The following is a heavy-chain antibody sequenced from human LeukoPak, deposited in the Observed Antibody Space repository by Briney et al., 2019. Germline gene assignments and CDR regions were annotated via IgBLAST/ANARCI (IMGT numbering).Heavy chain of an antibody. CDR2: ISYDGSNK. Sequence: GGSLRLSCAASGFTFSSYAMHWVRQAPGKGLEWVAVISYDGSNKYYADSVKGRFTISRDNSKNTLYLQMNSLRAEDTAVYYCAQRIAVAGTGFDYWGQGTLVTVSS. J-gene: IGHJ4*02. CDR3: AQRIAVAGTGFDY. D-gene: IGHD6-19*01. V-gene: IGHV3-30-3*01. CDR1: GFTFSSYA.